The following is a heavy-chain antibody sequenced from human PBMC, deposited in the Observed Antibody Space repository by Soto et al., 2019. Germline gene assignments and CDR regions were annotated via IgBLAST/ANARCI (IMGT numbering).Heavy chain of an antibody. D-gene: IGHD3-16*01. J-gene: IGHJ4*02. V-gene: IGHV3-66*01. CDR3: ARDPWAADY. CDR1: GFTVSTKY. CDR2: IYSGGST. Sequence: EVQLVESGGGLVQPGGSLRLSCAASGFTVSTKYMSWVRQAPGKGLEWGSVIYSGGSTCYADSVRGRFTYSRDNSKSTVNLQMNSLRAEDTAVYYCARDPWAADYWGQGTLVTVSS.